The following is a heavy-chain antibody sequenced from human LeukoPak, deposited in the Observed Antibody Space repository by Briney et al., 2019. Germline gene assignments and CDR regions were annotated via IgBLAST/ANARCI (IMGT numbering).Heavy chain of an antibody. CDR1: GFTFSSYG. CDR2: IWYDGSNK. D-gene: IGHD2-15*01. CDR3: ARAIDCSGGSCYGAGYYYGMDV. V-gene: IGHV3-33*01. Sequence: GRSLRLSCAASGFTFSSYGMHWVRQAPGRGLEWVAVIWYDGSNKYYADSVKGRFTISRDNSKNTLYLQMNSLRAEDTAVYYCARAIDCSGGSCYGAGYYYGMDVWGQGTTVTVSS. J-gene: IGHJ6*02.